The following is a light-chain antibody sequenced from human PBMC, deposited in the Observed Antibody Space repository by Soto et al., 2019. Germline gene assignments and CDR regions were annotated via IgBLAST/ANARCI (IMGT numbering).Light chain of an antibody. V-gene: IGLV2-14*01. J-gene: IGLJ1*01. CDR3: SSYTSSSTLHWV. CDR1: SSDVGGYNY. CDR2: DVS. Sequence: QSALTQPASVSGSPGQSITISCTGTSSDVGGYNYVSWYQQHPGKAPKLMIYDVSNRPSGVSNRFSGSKSGNTASLTISGLQAEDEADYYCSSYTSSSTLHWVFGTVTKVTV.